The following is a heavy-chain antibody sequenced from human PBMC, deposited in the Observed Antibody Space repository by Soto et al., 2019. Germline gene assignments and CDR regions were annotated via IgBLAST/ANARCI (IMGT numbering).Heavy chain of an antibody. V-gene: IGHV1-2*04. CDR2: INPNSGGT. CDR3: ARDLNPSNIVATTPGYYGMDV. Sequence: ASVKVSCKASGYTFTGYYMHWVRQAHRQGLEWMGWINPNSGGTNYAQKFQGWVTMTRDTSISTAYMELSRLRSDDTAVYYCARDLNPSNIVATTPGYYGMDVWGQGTTVTVSS. J-gene: IGHJ6*02. CDR1: GYTFTGYY. D-gene: IGHD5-12*01.